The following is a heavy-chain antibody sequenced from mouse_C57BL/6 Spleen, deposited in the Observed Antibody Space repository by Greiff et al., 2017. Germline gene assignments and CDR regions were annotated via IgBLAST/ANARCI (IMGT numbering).Heavy chain of an antibody. CDR1: GYTFTSYW. V-gene: IGHV1-69*01. J-gene: IGHJ3*01. CDR2: IDPSDSYT. CDR3: ATYYGSSPWFAY. D-gene: IGHD1-1*01. Sequence: QVQLQQPGAELVMPGASVKLSCKASGYTFTSYWMHWVKQRPGQGLEWIGEIDPSDSYTNYNQKFKGKFTLTVDKSSSTAYMQLSSLTSEDSAVYYCATYYGSSPWFAYWGQGTLVTVSA.